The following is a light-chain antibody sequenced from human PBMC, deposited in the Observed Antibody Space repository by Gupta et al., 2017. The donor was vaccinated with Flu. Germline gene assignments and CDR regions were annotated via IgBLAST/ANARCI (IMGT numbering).Light chain of an antibody. Sequence: EIVLTQSPATLSVSPGERATLSCRASESVTINLAWYQQKPVQAPRLLIYGSSTRVTGVPARFSGSGSGTDFTLTISSLQSEDFALYYCQQYNTWPPETFGQGTKVEIK. V-gene: IGKV3-15*01. CDR1: ESVTIN. J-gene: IGKJ1*01. CDR2: GSS. CDR3: QQYNTWPPET.